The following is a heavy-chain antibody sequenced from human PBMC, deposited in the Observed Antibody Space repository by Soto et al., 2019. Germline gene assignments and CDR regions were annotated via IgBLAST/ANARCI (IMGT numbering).Heavy chain of an antibody. D-gene: IGHD3-22*01. V-gene: IGHV3-9*01. CDR3: AKDMAAGYYYDSSGYNAFDY. J-gene: IGHJ4*02. CDR1: GFTFDDYA. Sequence: PGGSLRLSCAASGFTFDDYAMHWVRQAPGKGLEWVSGISWNSGSIGYADSVKGRFTISRDNAKNSLYLQMNSLRAEDTALYYCAKDMAAGYYYDSSGYNAFDYWGQGTLVTVSS. CDR2: ISWNSGSI.